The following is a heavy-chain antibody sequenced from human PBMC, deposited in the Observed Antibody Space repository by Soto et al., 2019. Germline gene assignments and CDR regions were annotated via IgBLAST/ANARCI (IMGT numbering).Heavy chain of an antibody. CDR2: INHSGST. CDR1: GGSFSGYY. CDR3: AREDGGGYCTNGVCYTGLDY. Sequence: SETLSLTCAVYGGSFSGYYWSWIRQPPGKGLEWIGEINHSGSTNYNPSLKSRVTISVDTSKNQFSLKLSSVTAADTAVYYCAREDGGGYCTNGVCYTGLDYWGQGTLVTVSS. V-gene: IGHV4-34*01. D-gene: IGHD2-8*01. J-gene: IGHJ4*02.